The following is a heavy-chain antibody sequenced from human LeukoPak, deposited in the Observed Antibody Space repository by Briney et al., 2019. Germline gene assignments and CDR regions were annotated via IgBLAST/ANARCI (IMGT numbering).Heavy chain of an antibody. Sequence: GGSLRLSCAGSGFTFRNYAMSWVRQAPGKGLEWVSSISGGGAGTYHADPVKGRFTISRDNSKNTLYLQMNSLTAEDTAVYHCAKLIGSTVDYYFDYWGQGTLVTVSS. CDR1: GFTFRNYA. V-gene: IGHV3-23*01. CDR2: ISGGGAGT. J-gene: IGHJ4*02. CDR3: AKLIGSTVDYYFDY. D-gene: IGHD4-23*01.